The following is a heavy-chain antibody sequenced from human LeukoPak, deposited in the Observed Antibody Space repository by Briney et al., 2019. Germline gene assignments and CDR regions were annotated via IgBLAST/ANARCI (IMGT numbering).Heavy chain of an antibody. CDR1: GDSVSSNGAS. V-gene: IGHV6-1*01. CDR3: GRETDFGVVTN. J-gene: IGHJ4*02. D-gene: IGHD3-3*01. CDR2: TYYRSQQWHR. Sequence: SQTLSLTCAISGDSVSSNGASWNWIRQSPSRGLEWLGRTYYRSQQWHRYYAPSVKVRITLNPDTSKNQFSLQLNSVTPEDTAVYYCGRETDFGVVTNWGQGTLVTVSS.